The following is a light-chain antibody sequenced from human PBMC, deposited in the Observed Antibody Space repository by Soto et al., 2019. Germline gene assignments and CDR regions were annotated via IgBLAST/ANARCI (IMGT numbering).Light chain of an antibody. CDR3: QQYNNWPFS. J-gene: IGKJ5*01. CDR1: QSVSSSY. CDR2: GAS. V-gene: IGKV3-20*01. Sequence: EIVLAQSPGTLSLSPGERATLSCRASQSVSSSYLAWYQQKPGQAPRLLIYGASSRATGIPARFSATGSETDFTLTISGLQSGDSAVYFCQQYNNWPFSFGQGTRLEI.